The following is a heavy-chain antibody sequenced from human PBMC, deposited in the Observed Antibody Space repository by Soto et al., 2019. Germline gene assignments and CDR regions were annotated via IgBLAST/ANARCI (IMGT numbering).Heavy chain of an antibody. CDR1: GYKFTTYG. Sequence: QVQLLQSGAEVKKPGASVQVSCKASGYKFTTYGITWVRQAPGQGLEWLGGISTYNGNTDYAQNLQDRVTMTTEASTRTAYLDVWSVTSDDTVVYFCARGLGTNGLYVCSQGKTGTVSS. CDR2: ISTYNGNT. D-gene: IGHD7-27*01. V-gene: IGHV1-18*04. CDR3: ARGLGTNGLYV. J-gene: IGHJ6*02.